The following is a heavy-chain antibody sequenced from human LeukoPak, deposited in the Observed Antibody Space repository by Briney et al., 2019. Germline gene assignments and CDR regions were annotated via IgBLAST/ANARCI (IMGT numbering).Heavy chain of an antibody. CDR1: GFTISSYA. CDR3: AKDLSGTIFGVVTNFDY. CDR2: ISGSGGST. D-gene: IGHD3-3*01. J-gene: IGHJ4*02. V-gene: IGHV3-23*01. Sequence: PGGSLRLSCAASGFTISSYAMSWVRQAPGKGLEWVSAISGSGGSTYYADSVKGRFTISRDNSKNTLYLQMNSLRVEDTAVYYCAKDLSGTIFGVVTNFDYWGQGTLVTVSS.